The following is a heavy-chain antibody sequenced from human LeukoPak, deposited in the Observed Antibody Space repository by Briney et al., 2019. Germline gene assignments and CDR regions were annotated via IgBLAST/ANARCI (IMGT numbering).Heavy chain of an antibody. Sequence: GGSLRLSCAASGLTFSSYGMSWVRQAPGKGLEWVSAISGSGGSTYYADSVKGRFTISRDSSKNTLYLHMNSLRAEDTAVYYCANSEYYYGSGSYLYWGQGTLVTVSS. J-gene: IGHJ4*02. CDR2: ISGSGGST. V-gene: IGHV3-23*01. CDR3: ANSEYYYGSGSYLY. CDR1: GLTFSSYG. D-gene: IGHD3-10*01.